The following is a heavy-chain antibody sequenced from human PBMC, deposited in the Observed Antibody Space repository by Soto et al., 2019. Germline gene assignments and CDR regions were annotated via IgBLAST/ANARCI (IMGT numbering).Heavy chain of an antibody. CDR3: AREGGYCSSTSCYRGAFDI. J-gene: IGHJ3*02. D-gene: IGHD2-2*01. V-gene: IGHV3-7*01. Sequence: EVQLVESGGGLVQPGGSPRLSCAASGFTFNSYWMSWVRQAPGKGLEWVANIKQDGSEKYYVDSVKGRFTISRDNAKNSLYLQMNSLRAEDTAVYYCAREGGYCSSTSCYRGAFDIWGQGTMVTVSS. CDR1: GFTFNSYW. CDR2: IKQDGSEK.